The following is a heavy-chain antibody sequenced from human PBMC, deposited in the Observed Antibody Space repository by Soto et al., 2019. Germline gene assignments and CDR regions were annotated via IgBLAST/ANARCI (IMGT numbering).Heavy chain of an antibody. CDR3: AREQVTMIVVVTHFDI. V-gene: IGHV4-4*07. J-gene: IGHJ3*02. Sequence: SETLSLTCTVSGGSISSYYWSWIRQPAGKGLEWIGRIYTSGSTNYNPSLKSRVTMSVDTSKNQFSLKLSSVTAADTAVYYCAREQVTMIVVVTHFDIWGQGTMVTVS. CDR1: GGSISSYY. CDR2: IYTSGST. D-gene: IGHD3-22*01.